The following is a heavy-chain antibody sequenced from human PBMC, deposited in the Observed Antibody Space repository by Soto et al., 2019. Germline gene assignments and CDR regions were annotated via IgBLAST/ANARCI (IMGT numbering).Heavy chain of an antibody. CDR3: ARAQDIVVVPAALDV. J-gene: IGHJ6*02. CDR2: IYYSGST. V-gene: IGHV4-59*01. Sequence: SETLSLTCTVSGGSISSYYWSWIRQPPGKGLEWIGYIYYSGSTNYNPSLKSRVTISVDTSKNQFSLKLSSVTAADTAVYYRARAQDIVVVPAALDVWGQGTTVTVSS. D-gene: IGHD2-2*01. CDR1: GGSISSYY.